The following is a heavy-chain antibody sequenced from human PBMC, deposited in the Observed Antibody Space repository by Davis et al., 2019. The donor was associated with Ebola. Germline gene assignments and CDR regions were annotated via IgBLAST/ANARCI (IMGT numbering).Heavy chain of an antibody. CDR1: GFTFSSNS. CDR3: ARGYSDSSAYSDY. Sequence: GGSLRLSCAASGFTFSSNSMNWVRQAPGKGLEWVSFISSSSNYIYYADSVKGRFTVSRDNAKSSLYLQMNSLRAEDTAVYYCARGYSDSSAYSDYWGQGTLVTVSS. CDR2: ISSSSNYI. J-gene: IGHJ4*02. D-gene: IGHD3-22*01. V-gene: IGHV3-21*01.